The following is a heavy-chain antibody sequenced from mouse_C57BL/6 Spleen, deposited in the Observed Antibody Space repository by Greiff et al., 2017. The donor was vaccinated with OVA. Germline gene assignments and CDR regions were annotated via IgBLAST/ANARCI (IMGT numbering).Heavy chain of an antibody. CDR3: ARGVYERRYGFAY. D-gene: IGHD2-12*01. Sequence: VQLQQSGPELVKPGASVKIPCKASGYTFTDYNMDWVKQSHGKSLEWIGDINPNNGGTIYNQKFKGKATLTVDKSSSTAYMELRSLTSEDTAVYYCARGVYERRYGFAYWGQGTLVTVSA. CDR2: INPNNGGT. J-gene: IGHJ3*01. V-gene: IGHV1-18*01. CDR1: GYTFTDYN.